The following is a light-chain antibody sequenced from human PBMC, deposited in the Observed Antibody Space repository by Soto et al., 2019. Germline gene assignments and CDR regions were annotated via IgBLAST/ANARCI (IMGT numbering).Light chain of an antibody. CDR2: DAS. CDR3: QQRTDWPLT. J-gene: IGKJ4*01. V-gene: IGKV3-11*01. CDR1: QSVSSY. Sequence: EIVLTQSPATLSLSPGERATLSCRASQSVSSYLAWYQQKPGQAPRLLIYDASNRGTGIPASFSGSGSGTDFTLTISSLEPEDFAVYYCQQRTDWPLTFGGGTKVEI.